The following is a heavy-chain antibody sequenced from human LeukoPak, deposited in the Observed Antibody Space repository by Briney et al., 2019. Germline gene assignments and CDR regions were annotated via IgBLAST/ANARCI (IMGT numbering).Heavy chain of an antibody. V-gene: IGHV3-7*05. J-gene: IGHJ6*02. CDR2: INQDGSEK. Sequence: GDSLRLSCVDSGFTFSTYWMSWVRQAPGKGLEWVANINQDGSEKYNVDSVKGGFTISRDNAKNSLYLQMNSLGADDTAVYYCASGNGMDVWGQGTTVTVSS. CDR3: ASGNGMDV. CDR1: GFTFSTYW.